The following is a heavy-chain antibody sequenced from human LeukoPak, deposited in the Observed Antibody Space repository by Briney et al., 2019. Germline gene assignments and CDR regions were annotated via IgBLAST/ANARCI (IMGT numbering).Heavy chain of an antibody. V-gene: IGHV4-59*10. CDR1: GGSFSGYY. Sequence: SETLSLTCAVYGGSFSGYYWSWIRQPAGKGLEWIGRIYTSGSTNYNPSLKSRVTISVDTSKNQFSLKLSSVTAADTAVYYCARAGGSGLIDYWGQGTLVTVSS. CDR2: IYTSGST. CDR3: ARAGGSGLIDY. J-gene: IGHJ4*02. D-gene: IGHD6-19*01.